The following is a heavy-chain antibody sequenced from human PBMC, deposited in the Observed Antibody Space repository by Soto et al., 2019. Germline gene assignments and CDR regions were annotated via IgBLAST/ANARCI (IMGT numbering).Heavy chain of an antibody. CDR1: GFTFSSYS. Sequence: EVQLVESGGGLVKPGGSLRLSCAASGFTFSSYSMNWVRQAPGKGLEWVSSISSSSIYIYYADSVKGRFTISRDNAKNSLNLQMNSLEAEDRALYYCARFAQYCSGGSGYSNSELNYFDYWGKGTLVTVSS. V-gene: IGHV3-21*01. CDR3: ARFAQYCSGGSGYSNSELNYFDY. J-gene: IGHJ4*02. CDR2: ISSSSIYI. D-gene: IGHD2-15*01.